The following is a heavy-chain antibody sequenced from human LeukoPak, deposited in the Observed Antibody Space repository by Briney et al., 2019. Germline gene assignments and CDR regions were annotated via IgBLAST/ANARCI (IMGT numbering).Heavy chain of an antibody. J-gene: IGHJ5*02. D-gene: IGHD4-17*01. Sequence: ASVKVSCKASGFTFTSSAVQWVRQARGQRLEWIGWIVVGSGNTNYAQKFQEGVTITRDMSTSTAYMELSSLRSEDTAVYYCARDATTVTTYWFDPWGQGTLVTVSS. V-gene: IGHV1-58*01. CDR3: ARDATTVTTYWFDP. CDR2: IVVGSGNT. CDR1: GFTFTSSA.